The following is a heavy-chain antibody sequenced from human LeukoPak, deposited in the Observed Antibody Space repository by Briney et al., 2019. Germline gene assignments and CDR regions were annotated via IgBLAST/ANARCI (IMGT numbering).Heavy chain of an antibody. V-gene: IGHV3-74*01. CDR3: ARGSLGDWSLLIDY. D-gene: IGHD1-26*01. CDR2: INSDGSDI. Sequence: GGSLRPSCAASGFTFRRYWMHWVRQAPGKGLVWVSRINSDGSDISYADSVKGRFTISRDNAKNTVYLQMNSLRAEDTAVYYCARGSLGDWSLLIDYWGQGTLVTVSS. J-gene: IGHJ4*02. CDR1: GFTFRRYW.